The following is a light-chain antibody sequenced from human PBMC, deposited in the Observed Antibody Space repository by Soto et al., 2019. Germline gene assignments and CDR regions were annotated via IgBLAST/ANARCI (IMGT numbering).Light chain of an antibody. Sequence: EIVLTQSPGTLSLSPGERATLSCRASQSVSSSYLAWYQQKPGQAPRLLIYSTSNRATDIPDRFSGSGSGTDFALTISRLEPEDFAVYYCQQYGPSLWTFGQGTKVVIK. CDR1: QSVSSSY. CDR2: STS. CDR3: QQYGPSLWT. V-gene: IGKV3-20*01. J-gene: IGKJ1*01.